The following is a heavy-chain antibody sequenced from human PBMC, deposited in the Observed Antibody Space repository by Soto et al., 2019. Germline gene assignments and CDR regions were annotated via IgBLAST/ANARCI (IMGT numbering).Heavy chain of an antibody. CDR3: ASASRGYDHEKGWFDP. D-gene: IGHD5-12*01. CDR2: IIPILGIA. Sequence: QVQLVQSGAEVKKPGSSVKVSCKASGGTFSSYTISWVRQAPGQGLEWMGRIIPILGIANYAQKFQGRVTITADKSTTTAYMELSTLRSEDTAVYYCASASRGYDHEKGWFDPWGQGTLVTVSS. CDR1: GGTFSSYT. V-gene: IGHV1-69*02. J-gene: IGHJ5*02.